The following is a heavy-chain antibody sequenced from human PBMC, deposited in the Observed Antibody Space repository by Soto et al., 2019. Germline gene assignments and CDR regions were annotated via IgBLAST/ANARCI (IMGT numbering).Heavy chain of an antibody. D-gene: IGHD1-26*01. Sequence: QVQLVQSGAEGKKPGSSVKVSCKASGGTFSTYAITWVRQAPGQGLEWLGGIIPIFGTTDYARKFQGRVTSTAAEATSTVFIELSSLTSEDTAVYYCARGVGAYYFDYWGQGTLVTVSS. V-gene: IGHV1-69*01. CDR1: GGTFSTYA. CDR3: ARGVGAYYFDY. CDR2: IIPIFGTT. J-gene: IGHJ4*02.